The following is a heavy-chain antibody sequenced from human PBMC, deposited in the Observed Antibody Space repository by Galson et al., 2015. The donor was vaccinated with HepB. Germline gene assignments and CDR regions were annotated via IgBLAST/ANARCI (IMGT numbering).Heavy chain of an antibody. CDR1: GGTFSSYA. V-gene: IGHV1-3*01. Sequence: SVKVSCKASGGTFSSYAISWVRQAPGQRLEWMGWINAGNGNTKYSQKFQGRVTITRDTSASTAYMELSSLRSEDTAVYYCARAGSVYGSGSPSDYWGQGTLVTVSS. CDR3: ARAGSVYGSGSPSDY. CDR2: INAGNGNT. J-gene: IGHJ4*02. D-gene: IGHD3-10*01.